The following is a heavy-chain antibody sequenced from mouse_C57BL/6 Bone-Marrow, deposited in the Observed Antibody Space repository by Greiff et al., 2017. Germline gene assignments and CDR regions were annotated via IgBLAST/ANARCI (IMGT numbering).Heavy chain of an antibody. CDR1: GFTFSSYG. J-gene: IGHJ3*01. V-gene: IGHV5-6*02. D-gene: IGHD1-1*01. CDR2: ISSGGSYT. CDR3: ARLTTVLRPFAY. Sequence: DVKLVESGGDLVKPGGSLKLSCAASGFTFSSYGMSWVRQTPDKRLEWVATISSGGSYTYYPDSVKGRFTFSRDNAKNTLYLQMSSRKSEDTAMYYCARLTTVLRPFAYWGKGTLVTVSA.